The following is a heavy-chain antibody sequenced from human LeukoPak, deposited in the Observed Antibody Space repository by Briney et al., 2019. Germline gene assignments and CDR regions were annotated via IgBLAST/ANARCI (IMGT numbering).Heavy chain of an antibody. CDR1: GGSISSGGYY. CDR3: ASDDYNNYVGGPFDY. J-gene: IGHJ4*02. CDR2: IYHSGST. V-gene: IGHV4-30-2*01. Sequence: SQTLSLTCTVSGGSISSGGYYWSWIRQPPGKGLEWIGYIYHSGSTYYNPSLKSRVTISVDRSKNQFSLKLSSVTAADTAVYYCASDDYNNYVGGPFDYWGQGTLVTVSS. D-gene: IGHD4-11*01.